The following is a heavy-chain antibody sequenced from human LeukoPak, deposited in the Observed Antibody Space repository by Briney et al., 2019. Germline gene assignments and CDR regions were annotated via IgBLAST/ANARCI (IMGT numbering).Heavy chain of an antibody. CDR2: ISGSGGST. D-gene: IGHD2-2*01. CDR3: AKDVNALLGYCSSTSCLSWAFDI. Sequence: PGGSLRLSCAASGFTFSSYAMSWVRQAPGKGLEWVSAISGSGGSTYYADSVKGRFTISRDNSKNTLYLQMNSLRAEDTAVYYCAKDVNALLGYCSSTSCLSWAFDIWGQGTMVTVSS. J-gene: IGHJ3*02. V-gene: IGHV3-23*01. CDR1: GFTFSSYA.